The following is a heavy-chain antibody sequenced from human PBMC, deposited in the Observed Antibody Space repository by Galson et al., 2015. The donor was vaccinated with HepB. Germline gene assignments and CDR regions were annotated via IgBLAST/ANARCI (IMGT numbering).Heavy chain of an antibody. V-gene: IGHV1-24*01. CDR3: ATPWGELLGVIWAFDI. D-gene: IGHD1-26*01. CDR1: GYTLTELS. CDR2: FDPEDGET. Sequence: SVKVSCKVSGYTLTELSMHWVRQAPGKGLEWMGGFDPEDGETIYAQKFQGRVTMTEDTSTDTAYMELSSLRSEDTAVYYCATPWGELLGVIWAFDIWGQGTMVTVSS. J-gene: IGHJ3*02.